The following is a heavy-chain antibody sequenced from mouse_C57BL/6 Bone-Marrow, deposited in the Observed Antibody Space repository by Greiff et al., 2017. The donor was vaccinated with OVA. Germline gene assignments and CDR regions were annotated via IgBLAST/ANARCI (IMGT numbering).Heavy chain of an antibody. D-gene: IGHD1-1*02. J-gene: IGHJ3*01. Sequence: VKLQESGPELVKPGASVKLSCKASGYTFTSYEMNWVKQRPGQGLEWIGRIYPSDGSTKYNEKFKGKATLTVDTTSSTAYMELHSLTSEDSAVYICARGFWFAYWGQGTLVTVSA. CDR1: GYTFTSYE. CDR2: IYPSDGST. V-gene: IGHV1-85*01. CDR3: ARGFWFAY.